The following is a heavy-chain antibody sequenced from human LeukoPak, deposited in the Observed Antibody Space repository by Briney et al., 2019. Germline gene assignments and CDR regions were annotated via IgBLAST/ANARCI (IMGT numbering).Heavy chain of an antibody. CDR3: ARAYYYDSSGYYYGGY. Sequence: ASVKVSCKASGYTFTDYYMHWVRQAPGQGLEWMGWINPNSGGTNYAQKFQGRVTMTRDTSISTAYMELSRLRSDDTAVCYCARAYYYDSSGYYYGGYWGQGTLVTVSP. CDR2: INPNSGGT. CDR1: GYTFTDYY. D-gene: IGHD3-22*01. V-gene: IGHV1-2*02. J-gene: IGHJ4*02.